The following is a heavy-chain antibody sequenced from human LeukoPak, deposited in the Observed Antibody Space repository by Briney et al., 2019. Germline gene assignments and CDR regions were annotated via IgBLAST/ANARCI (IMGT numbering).Heavy chain of an antibody. J-gene: IGHJ4*02. Sequence: TRGSLRLSCAASGFTFSSYAMSWVRQAPGKGLEWVSAISGSGGSTYYADSVKGRFTISRDNSKNTLYLQMNSLRAEDTAVYYCAKGSAIVVVPETDYWGQGTLVTVSS. CDR3: AKGSAIVVVPETDY. D-gene: IGHD2-21*01. V-gene: IGHV3-23*01. CDR2: ISGSGGST. CDR1: GFTFSSYA.